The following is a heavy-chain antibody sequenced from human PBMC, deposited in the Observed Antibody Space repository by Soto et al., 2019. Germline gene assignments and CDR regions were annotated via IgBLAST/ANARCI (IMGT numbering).Heavy chain of an antibody. CDR3: AKGVPAAIQDYYYGMDV. J-gene: IGHJ6*02. D-gene: IGHD2-2*01. Sequence: WGSLRLSSAASGFTFSSYEMNWVCQAPGKGLEWVSYISGSGGSTYYADSVKGRFTISRDNSKNTLYLQMNSLRAEDTAVYYCAKGVPAAIQDYYYGMDVWGQGTTVTVSS. CDR2: ISGSGGST. V-gene: IGHV3-23*01. CDR1: GFTFSSYE.